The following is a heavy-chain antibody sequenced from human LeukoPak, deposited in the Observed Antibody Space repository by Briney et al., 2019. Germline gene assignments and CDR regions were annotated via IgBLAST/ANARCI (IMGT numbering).Heavy chain of an antibody. V-gene: IGHV1-8*01. CDR1: GYTFTSYD. Sequence: ASVKVSCKASGYTFTSYDINWVRQATGQGLEWMGWLNPNSGNTGYAQKFQGRVTMTRNTSISTAYMELSSLRSEDTAVYYCARARYKGVDAFDIWGQGTMVTVSS. J-gene: IGHJ3*02. CDR3: ARARYKGVDAFDI. D-gene: IGHD3-9*01. CDR2: LNPNSGNT.